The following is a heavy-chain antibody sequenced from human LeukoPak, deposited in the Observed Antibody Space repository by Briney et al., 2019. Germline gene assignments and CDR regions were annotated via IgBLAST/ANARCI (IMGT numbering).Heavy chain of an antibody. CDR3: TTGIRGD. V-gene: IGHV3-15*07. CDR1: GLIFSNAW. CDR2: MKSKVDGGKT. D-gene: IGHD3-3*02. Sequence: PGGSLRLSCAVSGLIFSNAWMNWVRQAPGKGLEWVGRMKSKVDGGKTDYAAPVKGRFTISRDDSKNTLYLQMNSLKTEDTAIYYCTTGIRGDWGQGTLVTVSS. J-gene: IGHJ4*02.